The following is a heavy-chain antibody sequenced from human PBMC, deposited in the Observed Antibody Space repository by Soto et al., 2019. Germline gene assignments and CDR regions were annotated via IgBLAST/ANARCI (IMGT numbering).Heavy chain of an antibody. Sequence: GGSLRLSCAASGFPFSNYWMSWVRQAPGKGLEWVANIKEDGSQTNYVDSVRGRFTISRDNAKNSLYLQMSSLRVDDTAVYYCWGPQYWGTPFEPRDHGTLVTV. V-gene: IGHV3-7*03. J-gene: IGHJ5*02. CDR1: GFPFSNYW. CDR3: WGPQYWGTPFEP. CDR2: IKEDGSQT. D-gene: IGHD2-15*01.